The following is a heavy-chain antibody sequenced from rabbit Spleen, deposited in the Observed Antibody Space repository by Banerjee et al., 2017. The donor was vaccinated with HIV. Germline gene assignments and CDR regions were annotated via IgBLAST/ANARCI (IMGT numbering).Heavy chain of an antibody. Sequence: QQQLEESGGGLVKPGGTLTLTCTASGSDISGYSMCWVRQAPGKGLEWIGCIFFGNGKSYYASWAKGRFTISKTSSTTVTLQMTSLTVADTATYFCARFYAGYGDFGYAAMWGPGTLVTVS. CDR1: GSDISGYS. V-gene: IGHV1S45*01. J-gene: IGHJ6*01. D-gene: IGHD7-1*01. CDR2: IFFGNGKS. CDR3: ARFYAGYGDFGYAAM.